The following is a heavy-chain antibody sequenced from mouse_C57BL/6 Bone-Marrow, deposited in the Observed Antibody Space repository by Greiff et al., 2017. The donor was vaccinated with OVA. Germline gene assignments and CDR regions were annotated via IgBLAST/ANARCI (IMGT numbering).Heavy chain of an antibody. J-gene: IGHJ1*03. CDR1: GYTFTSYW. D-gene: IGHD2-2*01. Sequence: VQLQQSGAELAKPGASVKLSCKASGYTFTSYWMHWVKQRPGQGLEWIGYINPSSGYTKYNQKFKDKATLTADKSSSTAYMQLSSLTYEDTAVYDSARRDYGYDGYFDVWGTGTTLTVSS. CDR2: INPSSGYT. V-gene: IGHV1-7*01. CDR3: ARRDYGYDGYFDV.